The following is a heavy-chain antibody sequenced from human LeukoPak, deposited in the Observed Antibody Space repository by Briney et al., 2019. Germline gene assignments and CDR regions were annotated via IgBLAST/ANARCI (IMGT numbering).Heavy chain of an antibody. CDR1: GGSISSYY. CDR3: ARDFSDWLYFDY. CDR2: IYYSGST. D-gene: IGHD3-9*01. Sequence: PSETLSLTCTVSGGSISSYYWSWVRQTPGKGLEWIGYIYYSGSTNYNPSLKSRVTISVDTSKNQVSLKLSSVTAADTAVYYCARDFSDWLYFDYWGQGTLVTVSS. J-gene: IGHJ4*02. V-gene: IGHV4-59*01.